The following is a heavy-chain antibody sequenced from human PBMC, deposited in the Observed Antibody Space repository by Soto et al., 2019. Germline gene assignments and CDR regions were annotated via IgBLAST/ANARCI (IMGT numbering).Heavy chain of an antibody. J-gene: IGHJ6*02. CDR3: AKSYGGYPYYNAMDV. D-gene: IGHD4-17*01. CDR2: ISGSGGST. Sequence: EVQLLESGGGLVQPGGSLRLSCAASGFTFSTYAMSWVRQAPGKGLEWVSAISGSGGSTYYADSVKGRFTIFRDNSNNPLSLQMNSLRAEDTAVYYCAKSYGGYPYYNAMDVWGQGTTVTVSS. V-gene: IGHV3-23*01. CDR1: GFTFSTYA.